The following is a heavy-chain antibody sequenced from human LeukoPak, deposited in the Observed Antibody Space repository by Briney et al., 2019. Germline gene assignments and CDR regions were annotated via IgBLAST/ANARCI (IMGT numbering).Heavy chain of an antibody. J-gene: IGHJ4*02. CDR3: ARSKGGYRLDY. D-gene: IGHD5-18*01. CDR1: GGPLTSYY. CDR2: IYYSGST. V-gene: IGHV4-59*08. Sequence: SETLSLTCAVSGGPLTSYYWSWIRQPPGKALEWIGYIYYSGSTNYNPSLKSRVTISVDTSKNQFSLKLSSVTAADTAVYYCARSKGGYRLDYWGQGTLVTVSS.